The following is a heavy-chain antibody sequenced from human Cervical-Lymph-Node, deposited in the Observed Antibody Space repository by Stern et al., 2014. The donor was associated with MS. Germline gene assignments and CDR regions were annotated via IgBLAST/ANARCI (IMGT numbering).Heavy chain of an antibody. J-gene: IGHJ4*02. V-gene: IGHV1-58*01. Sequence: HLVESGPEVKKPGTSVKVSCKASGFTFTSSAVQWVRQARGQSLEWIGWIVVGSGNTNYAQKFQERVTITRDMSTSTAYMELSSLRSEDTAVYYCAADGVVGATGYWGQGTLVTVSS. CDR3: AADGVVGATGY. CDR1: GFTFTSSA. D-gene: IGHD1-26*01. CDR2: IVVGSGNT.